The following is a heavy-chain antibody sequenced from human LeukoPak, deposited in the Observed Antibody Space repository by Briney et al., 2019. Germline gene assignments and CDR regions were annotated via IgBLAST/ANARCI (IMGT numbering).Heavy chain of an antibody. CDR2: IIPIFGTA. CDR3: ARDHGWRAVAGTAEYFQH. CDR1: GATFSSYA. D-gene: IGHD6-19*01. J-gene: IGHJ1*01. V-gene: IGHV1-69*13. Sequence: SVKVSCKASGATFSSYAISWVRQAPGQGLEWMGGIIPIFGTANYAQKFQGRVTITADESTSTAYMELSSLRSEDTAVYYCARDHGWRAVAGTAEYFQHWGQGTLVTVSS.